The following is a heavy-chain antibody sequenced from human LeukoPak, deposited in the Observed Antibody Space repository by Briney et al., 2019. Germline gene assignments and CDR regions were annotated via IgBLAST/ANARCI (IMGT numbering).Heavy chain of an antibody. CDR1: LFTYQVYC. V-gene: IGHV3-74*03. Sequence: GGCLRLLRASSLFTYQVYCKQGATGASARGLVEVSLINHDGSFTAYTHSVKGRFTISSDNAKNALYMQLNNLRAEDTAVYYCARACPNWEIDFWGQGALVTVSS. J-gene: IGHJ4*02. CDR3: ARACPNWEIDF. CDR2: INHDGSFT. D-gene: IGHD7-27*01.